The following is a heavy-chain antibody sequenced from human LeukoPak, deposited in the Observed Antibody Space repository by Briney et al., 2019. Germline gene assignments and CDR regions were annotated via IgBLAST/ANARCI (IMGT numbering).Heavy chain of an antibody. Sequence: SETLSLTCAVYGGSFSGYYWSWIRQPPGKGLEWSGEINHSGSTNYNPSLKSRVTMSVDTSKNQFSLKLSSVTAADTAVYYCARGVRTGTTNDYYYGMDVWGQGTTVTVSS. CDR3: ARGVRTGTTNDYYYGMDV. V-gene: IGHV4-34*01. CDR2: INHSGST. CDR1: GGSFSGYY. J-gene: IGHJ6*02. D-gene: IGHD1-1*01.